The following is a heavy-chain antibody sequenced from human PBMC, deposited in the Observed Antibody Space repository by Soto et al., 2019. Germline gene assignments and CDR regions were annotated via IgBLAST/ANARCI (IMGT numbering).Heavy chain of an antibody. J-gene: IGHJ6*02. D-gene: IGHD6-19*01. V-gene: IGHV4-4*02. CDR2: IYHSGST. Sequence: SETLSLTCAVSGGSLSSSNLWSWVRQPPGKGLEWTGEIYHSGSTNYNPSLKSRVTISVDKSKNQLSLKLSSVTAADTAVYYCARVSGSYYYGMDVWGQGTTVTVSS. CDR3: ARVSGSYYYGMDV. CDR1: GGSLSSSNL.